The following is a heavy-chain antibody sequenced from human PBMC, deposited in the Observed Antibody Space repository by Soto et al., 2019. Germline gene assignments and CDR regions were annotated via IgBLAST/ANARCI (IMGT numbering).Heavy chain of an antibody. CDR3: ASSSTVPAAIGY. D-gene: IGHD2-2*02. V-gene: IGHV1-3*01. Sequence: QVQLVQSGAEVKKPGASVKVSCKASGYTFTSYAMHWVRQAPGQRLEWMGWIHAGNGNTKYSQKFQGRVTITRDTSASTAYMELSSLRSEDTAVYYCASSSTVPAAIGYWGQGTLVTVSS. CDR1: GYTFTSYA. CDR2: IHAGNGNT. J-gene: IGHJ4*02.